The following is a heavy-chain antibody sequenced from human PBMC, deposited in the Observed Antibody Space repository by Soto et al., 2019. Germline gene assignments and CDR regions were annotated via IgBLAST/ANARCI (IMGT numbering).Heavy chain of an antibody. CDR3: VRGGGNDPFEY. Sequence: QLRLQESGSGVVETSESLSLTCTVFGASITYGGYSWSWIRQSPGRGLEWIGHITHPENTYFKPSFKSRLSMSIDRAKNQFSLKLTSMTAADKGRYFCVRGGGNDPFEYWGQGILVTVSS. CDR1: GASITYGGYS. CDR2: ITHPENT. J-gene: IGHJ4*02. D-gene: IGHD5-12*01. V-gene: IGHV4-30-2*06.